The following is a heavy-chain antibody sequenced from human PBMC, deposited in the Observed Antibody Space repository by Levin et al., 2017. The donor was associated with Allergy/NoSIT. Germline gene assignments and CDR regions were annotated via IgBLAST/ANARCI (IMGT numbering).Heavy chain of an antibody. Sequence: SETLSLTCTVSGGSISSYYWSWIRQPPGKGLEWIGYIYYSGSTNYNPSLKSRVTISVDTSKNQFSLKLSSVTAADTAVYYCARHNIGYLFGVVIIEYFDYWGQGTLVTVSS. D-gene: IGHD3-3*01. CDR2: IYYSGST. CDR3: ARHNIGYLFGVVIIEYFDY. CDR1: GGSISSYY. J-gene: IGHJ4*02. V-gene: IGHV4-59*08.